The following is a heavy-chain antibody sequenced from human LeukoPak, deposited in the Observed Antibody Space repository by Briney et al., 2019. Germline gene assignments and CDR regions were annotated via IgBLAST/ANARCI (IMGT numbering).Heavy chain of an antibody. CDR2: IYYSGST. J-gene: IGHJ2*01. Sequence: SETLSLTCTVSGGSISSYYWSWIRQPPGKGLEWIGYIYYSGSTNYNPSLKSRVTISVDTSKNQFSLKLGSVTAADTAVYYCARDSPYSSGWGEGRYFDLWGRGTLVTVPS. CDR1: GGSISSYY. V-gene: IGHV4-59*01. CDR3: ARDSPYSSGWGEGRYFDL. D-gene: IGHD6-19*01.